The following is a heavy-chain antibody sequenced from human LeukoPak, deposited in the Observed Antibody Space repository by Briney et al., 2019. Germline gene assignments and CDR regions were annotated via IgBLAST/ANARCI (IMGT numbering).Heavy chain of an antibody. CDR2: IIPIFGAT. D-gene: IGHD4-17*01. CDR3: ARDPDPLESRAVTTLYIDY. J-gene: IGHJ4*02. Sequence: AVKVSCKASGGTFISYAISWVRQAPGQGREWMGRIIPIFGATNYAQKFQGRVTITTDESTSTAYMELSSLRSEDTAVYYCARDPDPLESRAVTTLYIDYWGQGTLVTVSS. V-gene: IGHV1-69*05. CDR1: GGTFISYA.